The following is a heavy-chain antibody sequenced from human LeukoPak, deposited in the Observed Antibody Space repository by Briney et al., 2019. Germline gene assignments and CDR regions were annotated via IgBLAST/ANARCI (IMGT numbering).Heavy chain of an antibody. CDR3: ARGMGGSYPRYYYYGMDV. Sequence: SETLSLTRAVYGGSFSGYYWSWIRQPPGKGLEWIGEINHSGSTNYNPSLKSRVTISVDTSKNQFSLKLSSVTAADTAVYYCARGMGGSYPRYYYYGMDVWGQGTTVTVSS. V-gene: IGHV4-34*01. D-gene: IGHD1-26*01. CDR1: GGSFSGYY. CDR2: INHSGST. J-gene: IGHJ6*02.